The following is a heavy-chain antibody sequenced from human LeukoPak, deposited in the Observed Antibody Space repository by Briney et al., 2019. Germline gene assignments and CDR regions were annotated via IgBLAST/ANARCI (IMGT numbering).Heavy chain of an antibody. CDR1: GFTFSSYA. V-gene: IGHV3-30*02. CDR2: IRYDGSNK. D-gene: IGHD2-2*01. CDR3: AKFPLDIVVVPAARDAFDI. J-gene: IGHJ3*02. Sequence: GGSLRLSCAASGFTFSSYAMSWVRQAPGKGLEWVAFIRYDGSNKYYADSVKGRFTISRDNSKNTLYLQMNSLRAEDTAVYYCAKFPLDIVVVPAARDAFDIWGQGTMVTVSS.